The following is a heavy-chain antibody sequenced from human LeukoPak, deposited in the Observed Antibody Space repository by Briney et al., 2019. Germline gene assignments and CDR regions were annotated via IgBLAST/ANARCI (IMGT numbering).Heavy chain of an antibody. Sequence: GASVKVSCKASGGTFSSYAISWVRQAPGQGLEWMGGIIPIFGTANYAQKFQGRVTITADESTSTAYMELSSLRSEDTAVYYCARGPHFGGPEGISDYWGQGTLVTVSS. V-gene: IGHV1-69*13. J-gene: IGHJ4*02. CDR2: IIPIFGTA. CDR3: ARGPHFGGPEGISDY. D-gene: IGHD3-10*01. CDR1: GGTFSSYA.